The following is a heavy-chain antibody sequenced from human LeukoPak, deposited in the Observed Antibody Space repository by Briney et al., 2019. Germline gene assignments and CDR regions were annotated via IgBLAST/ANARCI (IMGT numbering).Heavy chain of an antibody. CDR2: MKKDGSDE. CDR1: GFTFSDYW. V-gene: IGHV3-7*01. CDR3: GRVHEGSVYRPTES. Sequence: GGSLRLSCAASGFTFSDYWMSWVRQAPGKGLEWVASMKKDGSDEKYVDSVKGRFTISRDNAKNVLFLQMNSLRAEDTAVYFCGRVHEGSVYRPTESWGQGTLVTVST. D-gene: IGHD5/OR15-5a*01. J-gene: IGHJ5*02.